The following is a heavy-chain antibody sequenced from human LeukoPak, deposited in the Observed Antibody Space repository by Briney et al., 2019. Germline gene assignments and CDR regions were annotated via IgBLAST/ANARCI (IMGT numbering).Heavy chain of an antibody. CDR1: GFTFSSYG. Sequence: GGSLRLSCAASGFTFSSYGMHWVRQAPGKGLEWVAFIRYDGSNKYYADSVKGRFTISRDNCKNTLYLQMNSLRAEDTAVYYCANPGYSSSPRWGQGTLVTVSS. D-gene: IGHD6-6*01. CDR3: ANPGYSSSPR. CDR2: IRYDGSNK. V-gene: IGHV3-30*02. J-gene: IGHJ4*02.